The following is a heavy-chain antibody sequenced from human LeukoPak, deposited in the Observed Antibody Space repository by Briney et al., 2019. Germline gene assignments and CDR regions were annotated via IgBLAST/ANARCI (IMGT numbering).Heavy chain of an antibody. D-gene: IGHD3-22*01. CDR3: TSHYDSSGYYLLGY. CDR2: IKSKTDGGTT. V-gene: IGHV3-15*01. J-gene: IGHJ4*02. CDR1: GFTFSNAW. Sequence: PGGSLRLSCAASGFTFSNAWMSWVRQAPGKGLEWVGRIKSKTDGGTTDYAAPVKGRFTISRDDSKNTLYLQMNSLKTEDTAVYYCTSHYDSSGYYLLGYWGQGTLVTVSS.